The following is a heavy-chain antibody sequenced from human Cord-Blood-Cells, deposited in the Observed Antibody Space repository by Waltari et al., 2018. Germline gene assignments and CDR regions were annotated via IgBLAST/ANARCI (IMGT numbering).Heavy chain of an antibody. CDR2: ISYGGSNK. V-gene: IGHV3-30*18. Sequence: QVQLVESGGGVVQPGRSLRLSCAASGFTFSSYGMHWVRQAPGQGLGWVSVISYGGSNKYYADAVKGRVTIPRDNSKNPLYLQMNSLRAEDTAVYYCAKPTAVLRFLEWLLDYWGQGTLVTVSS. J-gene: IGHJ4*02. CDR3: AKPTAVLRFLEWLLDY. D-gene: IGHD3-3*01. CDR1: GFTFSSYG.